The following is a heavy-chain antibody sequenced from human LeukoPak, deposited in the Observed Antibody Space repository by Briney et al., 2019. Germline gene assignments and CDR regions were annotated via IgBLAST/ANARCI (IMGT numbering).Heavy chain of an antibody. Sequence: ASVKVSCKASGYTLTSYAMHWVCQAPGQRLEWMGWINAGNGDTKYSQKFQGRVTFTRDTSASTAYMELSSLRSEDTAVYYCVLADYGDYWGQGALVTVSS. CDR1: GYTLTSYA. CDR2: INAGNGDT. J-gene: IGHJ4*02. CDR3: VLADYGDY. V-gene: IGHV1-3*01.